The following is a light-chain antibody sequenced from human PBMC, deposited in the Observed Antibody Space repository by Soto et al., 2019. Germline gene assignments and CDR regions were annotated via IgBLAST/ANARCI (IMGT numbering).Light chain of an antibody. Sequence: EIVLTQSPGTLSLSPGERATLSCRASQSVSHSFLAWYQQKPGQPPRLLIYAASSRATGIPDTFSGNGSGTDFTLTISRLEPEDFAVYYCQQYGSPPYTFGQGTKLEIK. CDR2: AAS. CDR3: QQYGSPPYT. J-gene: IGKJ2*01. CDR1: QSVSHSF. V-gene: IGKV3-20*01.